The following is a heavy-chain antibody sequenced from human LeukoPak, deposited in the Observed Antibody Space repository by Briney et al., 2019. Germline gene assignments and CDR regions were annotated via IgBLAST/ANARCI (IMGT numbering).Heavy chain of an antibody. CDR2: IGTAGDT. CDR1: GFTFSDYD. CDR3: ARVAKERVGGVYYFDY. D-gene: IGHD1-1*01. Sequence: GGSLRLSCAASGFTFSDYDVHWVRQATGKGLEWVSAIGTAGDTYYTGSVKGRFTISRENTKNSLYLQMNSLRAGDTAVYYCARVAKERVGGVYYFDYWGQGTLVTVSS. J-gene: IGHJ4*02. V-gene: IGHV3-13*01.